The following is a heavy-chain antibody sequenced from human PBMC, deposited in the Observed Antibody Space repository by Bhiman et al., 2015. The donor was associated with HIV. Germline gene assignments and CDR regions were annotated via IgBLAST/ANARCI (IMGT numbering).Heavy chain of an antibody. CDR3: ARDSGPGNAPWYIDY. CDR1: GFTFSSYE. V-gene: IGHV3-48*03. J-gene: IGHJ4*02. D-gene: IGHD1-14*01. CDR2: ISSSGSTI. Sequence: EVQLVESGGGLVQPGGSLRLSCAASGFTFSSYEMNWVRQAPGKGLEWVSYISSSGSTIYYADSVKGRFTISRDNAKNSLYLQMNSLRAEEDTAVYYCARDSGPGNAPWYIDYWGQGTLVSVSS.